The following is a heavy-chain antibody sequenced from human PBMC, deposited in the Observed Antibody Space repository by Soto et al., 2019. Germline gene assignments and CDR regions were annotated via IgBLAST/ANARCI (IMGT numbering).Heavy chain of an antibody. CDR2: IYYSGST. CDR1: GGSISTGGYY. D-gene: IGHD4-17*01. CDR3: ARGLSVTLFDN. Sequence: QVQLQESGPGLVKPSQTLSLTCTVSGGSISTGGYYWTWIRQHPGKGLEWIGYIYYSGSTSYNPSLKSRVTISVDTCKNQFSLKLSSVTAADTAVYYCARGLSVTLFDNWGQGTLVTVSS. V-gene: IGHV4-31*03. J-gene: IGHJ4*02.